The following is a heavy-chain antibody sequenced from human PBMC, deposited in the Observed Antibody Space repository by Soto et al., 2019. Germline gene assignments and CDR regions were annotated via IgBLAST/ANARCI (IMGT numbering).Heavy chain of an antibody. V-gene: IGHV3-7*01. CDR1: GFTFSSYW. CDR2: IKQDGSEK. J-gene: IGHJ4*02. D-gene: IGHD5-12*01. CDR3: ARVSYDYEKGVDDKFDY. Sequence: EVQLVESGGGLVQPGGSLRLSCAASGFTFSSYWMSWVRQAPGTGLEWLANIKQDGSEKYYVDSVKGRFTISRDNDKNSLYLQIKSLRAEDTAVYYCARVSYDYEKGVDDKFDYWGKGTLVTVSS.